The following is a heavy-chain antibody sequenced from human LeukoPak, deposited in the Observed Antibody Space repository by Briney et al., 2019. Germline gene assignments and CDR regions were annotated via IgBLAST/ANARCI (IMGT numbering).Heavy chain of an antibody. J-gene: IGHJ4*02. V-gene: IGHV3-30*04. CDR2: ISYDGSNK. CDR1: GFTFSSYA. D-gene: IGHD6-19*01. Sequence: GGSLRLSCAASGFTFSSYAMHWVRQAPGKGLEWVAVISYDGSNKYYADSVKGRFTISRDNSKNTLYLQMNSLRAEDTAVYYCARDPLIPIAVAGFDYWGQGTLVTVSS. CDR3: ARDPLIPIAVAGFDY.